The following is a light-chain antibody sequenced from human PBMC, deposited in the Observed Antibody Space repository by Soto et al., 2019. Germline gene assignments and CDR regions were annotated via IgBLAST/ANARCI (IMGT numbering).Light chain of an antibody. J-gene: IGKJ3*01. CDR2: GAA. CDR1: QDVYINS. CDR3: QQYGSAPLT. V-gene: IGKV3-20*01. Sequence: EIVLTQSPGTLSLSPGERVTLSCRASQDVYINSLAWYQQKPGQPPRLLIYGAATRASAVPDRFSGSGSGADFALTITRLEPEDFAVYFCQQYGSAPLTFGPGTRVDLK.